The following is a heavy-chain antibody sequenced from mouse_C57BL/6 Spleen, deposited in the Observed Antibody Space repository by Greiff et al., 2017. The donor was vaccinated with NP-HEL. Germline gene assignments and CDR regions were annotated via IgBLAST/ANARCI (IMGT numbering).Heavy chain of an antibody. D-gene: IGHD1-1*01. CDR1: GYTFTSYW. J-gene: IGHJ1*03. V-gene: IGHV1-72*01. CDR2: FDPNSGGT. Sequence: VQLQQPGAELVKPGASVKLSCKASGYTFTSYWMHWVKQRPGRGLEWIGRFDPNSGGTKYNEKFKSKATLTVDKPSSTAYMQLSSLTSEDSAVYYCARETGHYYGSSHWYFDVWGTGTTVTVSS. CDR3: ARETGHYYGSSHWYFDV.